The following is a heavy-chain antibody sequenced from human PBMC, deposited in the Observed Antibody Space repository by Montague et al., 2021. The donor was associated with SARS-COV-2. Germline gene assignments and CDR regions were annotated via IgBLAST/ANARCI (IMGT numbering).Heavy chain of an antibody. D-gene: IGHD6-13*01. V-gene: IGHV4-59*01. J-gene: IGHJ4*02. Sequence: SETLSLTCTVSGDSMSNYYWSWIRQPPGKGLEWIGYINYSGSTHYNPSLQSRVTLSKDTSKSQFSLRLTSVTAADTAVYFCARAPLYRSSWYAYFDYWGQGTLVTVSS. CDR2: INYSGST. CDR1: GDSMSNYY. CDR3: ARAPLYRSSWYAYFDY.